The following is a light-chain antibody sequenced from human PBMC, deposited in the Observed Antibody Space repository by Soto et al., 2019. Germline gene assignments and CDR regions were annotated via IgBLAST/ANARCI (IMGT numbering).Light chain of an antibody. CDR2: DVS. J-gene: IGKJ1*01. CDR1: QSVSTW. V-gene: IGKV1-5*01. CDR3: QQYNIYSWT. Sequence: DIQMTQSPSTLSASVGARVTITCRASQSVSTWLAWYQQKPGEAPKLLIYDVSSLQSGVPSRFSGSGSGTEFTLTISSLQPDDLATYYCQQYNIYSWTFGQGTKVESK.